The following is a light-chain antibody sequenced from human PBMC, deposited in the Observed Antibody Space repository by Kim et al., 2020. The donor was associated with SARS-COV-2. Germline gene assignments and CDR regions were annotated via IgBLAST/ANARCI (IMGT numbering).Light chain of an antibody. J-gene: IGKJ2*01. CDR1: QGISRY. Sequence: ASVGDRVTIRCRARQGISRYLNWYQQRPGKAPKLLIYAASSLESGVPSRFSGSGSGTDFTLTISSLQPEDFATYYCQQSYSTPPYAFGQGTKLEI. CDR3: QQSYSTPPYA. CDR2: AAS. V-gene: IGKV1-39*01.